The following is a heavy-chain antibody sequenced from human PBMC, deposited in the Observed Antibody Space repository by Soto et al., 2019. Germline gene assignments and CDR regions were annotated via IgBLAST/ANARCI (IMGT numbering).Heavy chain of an antibody. CDR1: GGSFSGYY. J-gene: IGHJ4*02. CDR2: INHSGST. D-gene: IGHD6-19*01. CDR3: ARGQRLLGNGY. V-gene: IGHV4-34*01. Sequence: SETLSLTCAVYGGSFSGYYWSWIRQPPGKGLEWIGEINHSGSTNYNPSLKSRVTISVDTSKNQFSLKLSSVTAADTAVYYCARGQRLLGNGYWGQGTLVTVSS.